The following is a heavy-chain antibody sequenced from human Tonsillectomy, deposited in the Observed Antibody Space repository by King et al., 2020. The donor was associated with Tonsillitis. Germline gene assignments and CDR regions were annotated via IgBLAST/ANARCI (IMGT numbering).Heavy chain of an antibody. CDR2: ISSTSSTI. D-gene: IGHD6-19*01. J-gene: IGHJ2*01. CDR1: GFTFSHYR. Sequence: VQLVESGGGLEQPGGSLRLSCAASGFTFSHYRMNWVRQAPGKGLEWISYISSTSSTIYYADSVKGRFTISRDNAKNSLYLQMNSLRAEDTAVYFCARAYSSGWGYFDLWGRGTLVTVSS. V-gene: IGHV3-48*01. CDR3: ARAYSSGWGYFDL.